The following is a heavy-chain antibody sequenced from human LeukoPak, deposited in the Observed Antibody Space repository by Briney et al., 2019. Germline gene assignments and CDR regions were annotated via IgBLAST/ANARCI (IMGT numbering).Heavy chain of an antibody. CDR1: GFTFSNYE. CDR3: ARDQTPFY. CDR2: ISSSGSNI. Sequence: GGSLRLSCAAPGFTFSNYEMNWVRQAPGKGLEWVSYISSSGSNIYYADSVKGRFTISRDNAKSSMWLQMNSLRDEDTAVYYCARDQTPFYWGQGSLVTVSS. D-gene: IGHD2-15*01. J-gene: IGHJ4*02. V-gene: IGHV3-48*03.